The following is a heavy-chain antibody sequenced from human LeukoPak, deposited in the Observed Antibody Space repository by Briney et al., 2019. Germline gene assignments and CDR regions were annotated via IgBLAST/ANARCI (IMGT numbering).Heavy chain of an antibody. V-gene: IGHV3-21*01. CDR3: ARGEGGSYSGMIDAFDI. CDR1: LYTSRSYS. J-gene: IGHJ3*02. Sequence: GGSPRLSRAPSLYTSRSYSMNSGSAGLGGRLWRVSPISSSSSYIYYADSVKGRFTISRDNAKNTLYLQMNSLRAEDTAVYYCARGEGGSYSGMIDAFDIWGQGTMVTVSS. CDR2: ISSSSSYI. D-gene: IGHD1-26*01.